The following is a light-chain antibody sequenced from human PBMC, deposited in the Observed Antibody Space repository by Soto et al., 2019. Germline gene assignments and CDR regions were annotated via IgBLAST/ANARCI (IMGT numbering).Light chain of an antibody. CDR2: GAS. CDR1: QSVSSN. CDR3: QQGRA. V-gene: IGKV3-15*01. J-gene: IGKJ1*01. Sequence: EIVMTQSPATLSVSPGERATLSCRASQSVSSNLAWYQQKPGQAPRLLIYGASTRATGIPARFSGSGSGTEFTLTISSLQSEGFAVYYCQQGRAFGQGTKVEIK.